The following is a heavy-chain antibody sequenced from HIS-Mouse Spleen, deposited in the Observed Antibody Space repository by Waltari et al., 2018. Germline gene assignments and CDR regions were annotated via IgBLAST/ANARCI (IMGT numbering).Heavy chain of an antibody. CDR1: GCSISSCGCY. J-gene: IGHJ5*02. Sequence: QVQLQESGPGLVKPSQTLSLTCTVSGCSISSCGCYWSWIRQPPAKGLEGIGYIYYSGSTYYNPSLKSRVTISVDTSKNQFSLKLSSVTAADTAVYYCARSPYYDFWSGYSDNWFDPWGQGTLVTVSS. CDR3: ARSPYYDFWSGYSDNWFDP. V-gene: IGHV4-31*03. D-gene: IGHD3-3*01. CDR2: IYYSGST.